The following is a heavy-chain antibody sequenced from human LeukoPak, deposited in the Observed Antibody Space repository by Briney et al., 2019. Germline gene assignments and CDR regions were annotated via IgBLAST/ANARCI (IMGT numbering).Heavy chain of an antibody. CDR2: ISGSGGST. CDR1: GFTFSSYW. CDR3: AKSRRLMITFGGVIRLPGGNHDAFDI. D-gene: IGHD3-16*02. Sequence: HSGGSLRLSCAASGFTFSSYWMSWVRQAPGKGLEWVSAISGSGGSTYYADSVKGRFTISRDNSKNTLYLQMNSLRAEDTAVYYCAKSRRLMITFGGVIRLPGGNHDAFDIWGQGTMVTVSS. J-gene: IGHJ3*02. V-gene: IGHV3-23*01.